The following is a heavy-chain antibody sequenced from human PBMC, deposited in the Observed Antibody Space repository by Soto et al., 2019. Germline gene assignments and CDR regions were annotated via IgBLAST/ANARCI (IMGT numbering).Heavy chain of an antibody. J-gene: IGHJ5*02. V-gene: IGHV4-59*01. Sequence: SETLSLTCTVSGGSISSYYWSWIRQPPGKGLEWIGYIYYSGSTNYNPSLKSRVTISVDTSKNQFSLKLSSVTAADTAVYYCARDLSHSVIFGVGWFDPWGQGXLVTVYS. D-gene: IGHD3-3*01. CDR1: GGSISSYY. CDR3: ARDLSHSVIFGVGWFDP. CDR2: IYYSGST.